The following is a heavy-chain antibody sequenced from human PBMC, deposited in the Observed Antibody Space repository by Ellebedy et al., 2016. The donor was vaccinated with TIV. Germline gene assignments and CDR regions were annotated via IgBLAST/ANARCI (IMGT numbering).Heavy chain of an antibody. CDR1: GGSISPYY. D-gene: IGHD6-13*01. Sequence: MPSETLSLTCTVSGGSISPYYWSWIRQPPGKGLEWIGYISYSGSTNYNPSLKSRVTISVDTSKNQFSLRLGSVTAADTAVYYCARVVWQQPVSYAFDIWGQGTMVTVSS. J-gene: IGHJ3*02. CDR3: ARVVWQQPVSYAFDI. CDR2: ISYSGST. V-gene: IGHV4-59*01.